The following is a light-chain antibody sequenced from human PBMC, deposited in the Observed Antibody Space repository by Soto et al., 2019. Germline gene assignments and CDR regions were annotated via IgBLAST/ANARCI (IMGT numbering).Light chain of an antibody. CDR3: QQYNNWPYT. Sequence: EIVMTQSPATLTVSPGERATLSCRASQSVSSNLAWYQQKPGQAPRLLIYGASTRATGIPARFSGSGSGTEFTLTISSLHSEHFAVYYCQQYNNWPYTFGQGTKLEI. CDR1: QSVSSN. CDR2: GAS. J-gene: IGKJ2*01. V-gene: IGKV3-15*01.